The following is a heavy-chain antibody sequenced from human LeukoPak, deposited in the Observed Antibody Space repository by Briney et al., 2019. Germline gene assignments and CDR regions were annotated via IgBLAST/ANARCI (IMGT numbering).Heavy chain of an antibody. J-gene: IGHJ5*02. CDR1: GGSISSGDYY. CDR3: ARAGWRYYYDSSGKNWFDP. V-gene: IGHV4-30-4*01. Sequence: TSETLSLTCTVSGGSISSGDYYWSWIRQPPGKGLEWIGYIYYSGSTYYNPSLKSRVTISVDTSKNQFSLKLSSVTAADTAVYYCARAGWRYYYDSSGKNWFDPWGQGTLVTVSS. CDR2: IYYSGST. D-gene: IGHD3-22*01.